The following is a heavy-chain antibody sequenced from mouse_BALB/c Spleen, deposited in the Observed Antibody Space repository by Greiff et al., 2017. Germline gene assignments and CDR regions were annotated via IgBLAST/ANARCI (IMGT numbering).Heavy chain of an antibody. CDR2: ISSGSSTI. D-gene: IGHD1-2*01. V-gene: IGHV5-17*02. CDR1: GFTFSSFG. Sequence: EVMLVESGGGLVQPGGSRKLSCAASGFTFSSFGMHWVRQAPEKGLEWVAYISSGSSTIYYADTVKGRFTISRDNPKNTLFLQMTSLRSEDTAMYYCARRPYGSSYYYAMDDWGQGTSVTVSS. J-gene: IGHJ4*01. CDR3: ARRPYGSSYYYAMDD.